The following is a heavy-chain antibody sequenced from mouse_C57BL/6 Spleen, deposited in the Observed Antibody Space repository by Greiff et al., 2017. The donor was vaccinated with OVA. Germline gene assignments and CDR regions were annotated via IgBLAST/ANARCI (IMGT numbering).Heavy chain of an antibody. Sequence: EVQLQESGPGLVKPSQSLSLTCSVTGYSITSGYYWNWIRQFPGNKLEWMGYISYDGSNNYNPSLKNRISITRDTSKNQLFLKLKSVTTENTATDYCASYGNKPWFAYWGQGTLVTVSA. CDR1: GYSITSGYY. CDR3: ASYGNKPWFAY. J-gene: IGHJ3*01. D-gene: IGHD2-1*01. CDR2: ISYDGSN. V-gene: IGHV3-6*01.